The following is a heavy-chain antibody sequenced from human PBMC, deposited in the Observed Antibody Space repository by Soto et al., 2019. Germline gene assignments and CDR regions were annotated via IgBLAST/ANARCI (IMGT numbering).Heavy chain of an antibody. J-gene: IGHJ1*01. CDR2: VNPSGGST. V-gene: IGHV1-46*01. Sequence: QVQLVQSGAEVKKPGASVKVSCKASGYIFTAYSMHWVRQAPGPGLEWMGVVNPSGGSTNYAQRFQGRITMTRDTSTNTVYMDLKFLTSEDTAVYYCAREENCSDGVCYSEYFQRWGQGTLVTVSS. CDR3: AREENCSDGVCYSEYFQR. CDR1: GYIFTAYS. D-gene: IGHD2-15*01.